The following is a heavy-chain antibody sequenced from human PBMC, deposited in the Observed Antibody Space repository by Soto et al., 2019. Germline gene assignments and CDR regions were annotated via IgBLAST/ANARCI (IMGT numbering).Heavy chain of an antibody. V-gene: IGHV2-5*02. CDR1: GFSLTTSGVG. D-gene: IGHD3-3*01. Sequence: QITLNESGPTVVKPTETLTLTCTFSGFSLTTSGVGVGWVRQSPGKAPEWLAFIYWDDDKRYSTSLKSRLTITEDTAKHPVVLTMANVDPADTATYYCAHRVLRAVFGLVTTTAIYFDFWGQGTPVVVSS. CDR2: IYWDDDK. J-gene: IGHJ4*02. CDR3: AHRVLRAVFGLVTTTAIYFDF.